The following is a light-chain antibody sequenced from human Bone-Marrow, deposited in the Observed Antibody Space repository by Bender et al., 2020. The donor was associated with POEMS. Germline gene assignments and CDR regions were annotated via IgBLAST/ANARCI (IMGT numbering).Light chain of an antibody. V-gene: IGLV1-44*01. J-gene: IGLJ1*01. Sequence: QSVLTQPPSASGTPGQRVTISCSGGSSNIGAHAVNWYQHLPGTAPKLLIYSSHRRPSEISDRFSGSKSGNTASLTISGLQAEDEADYFCCSYAGGSSYVFGSGTKVTVL. CDR3: CSYAGGSSYV. CDR1: SSNIGAHA. CDR2: SSH.